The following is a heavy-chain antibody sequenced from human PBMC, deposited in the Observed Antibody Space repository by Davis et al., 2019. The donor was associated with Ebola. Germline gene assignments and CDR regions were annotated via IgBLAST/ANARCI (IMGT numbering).Heavy chain of an antibody. D-gene: IGHD1-26*01. J-gene: IGHJ4*02. CDR2: ISYDGSNK. Sequence: GGSLRLPCAASGFTFRSYAMHWVRQAPGKGLEWVAVISYDGSNKYYADSVKGRFTIPRDNSKNTLYLQMNSLRAEDTAVYYCASGSGSYSYWGQGTLVTVSS. V-gene: IGHV3-30-3*01. CDR3: ASGSGSYSY. CDR1: GFTFRSYA.